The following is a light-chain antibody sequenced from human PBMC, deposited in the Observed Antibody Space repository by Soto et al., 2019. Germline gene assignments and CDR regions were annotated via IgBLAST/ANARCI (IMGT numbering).Light chain of an antibody. V-gene: IGLV1-44*01. J-gene: IGLJ2*01. CDR3: STWDDSLNSVL. CDR1: TSNIGSNT. CDR2: RDN. Sequence: QSVLTQPPSASGTPGQRVIISCSGSTSNIGSNTVNWYQQLPATAPKLLIYRDNQRPSGVPDRFSGSKSGTSAYLAISGLQSEYESDYYCSTWDDSLNSVLFGGGTKLTVL.